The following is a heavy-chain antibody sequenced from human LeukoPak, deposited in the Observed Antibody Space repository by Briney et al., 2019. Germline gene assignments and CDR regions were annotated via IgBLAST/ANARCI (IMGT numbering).Heavy chain of an antibody. D-gene: IGHD2-8*01. V-gene: IGHV1-18*01. CDR3: ARDRLLMVYAPPDY. CDR1: GYTFTSYG. J-gene: IGHJ4*02. CDR2: ISAYNGNT. Sequence: GASVKVSCKASGYTFTSYGISWVRQAPGQGLGWMGWISAYNGNTNYAQKLQDRVTQTTDTYTSTAYMALRSLRSDDTAVYYCARDRLLMVYAPPDYWGQGTLVTVSS.